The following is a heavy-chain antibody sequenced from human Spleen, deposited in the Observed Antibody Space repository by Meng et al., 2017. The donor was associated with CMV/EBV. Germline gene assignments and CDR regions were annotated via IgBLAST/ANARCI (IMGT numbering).Heavy chain of an antibody. D-gene: IGHD3-3*01. J-gene: IGHJ6*02. V-gene: IGHV3-21*01. CDR3: ARNIWSGRYGPGYYGMDV. CDR2: ISSSSSYI. CDR1: GFTFSSYS. Sequence: GESLKISCAASGFTFSSYSMNWVRQAPGKGLEWVSSISSSSSYIYYADSVKGRFTISRDNAKKSLFLQMDSLRVDDTAVYYCARNIWSGRYGPGYYGMDVWGQGTTVTVSS.